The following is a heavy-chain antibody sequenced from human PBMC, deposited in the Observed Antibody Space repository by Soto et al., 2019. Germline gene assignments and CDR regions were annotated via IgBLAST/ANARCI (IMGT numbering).Heavy chain of an antibody. D-gene: IGHD3-10*01. CDR3: ARHVSGSNYLGYYFYMDV. Sequence: SETLSLTCSVSGGSISSGNYYWGWIRQPPGKGLEWIGTIYYSGSTYYNPSLKSRVTISVDTSKNQFSLKLSSVTAADTALYYCARHVSGSNYLGYYFYMDVWGKGTTVTVSS. V-gene: IGHV4-39*01. CDR1: GGSISSGNYY. J-gene: IGHJ6*03. CDR2: IYYSGST.